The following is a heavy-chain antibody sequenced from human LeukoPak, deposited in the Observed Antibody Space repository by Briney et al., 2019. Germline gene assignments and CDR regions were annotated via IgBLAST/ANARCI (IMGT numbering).Heavy chain of an antibody. D-gene: IGHD6-13*01. CDR2: IYYSGST. Sequence: PSETLSLTCTVSGGSISSHYWSWIRQPPGKGLEWIGFIYYSGSTYYNPSLKSRVTISVDTSKNQFSLKLSSVTAADTAVYYCARDHGYSSSWWGQGTLVTVSS. J-gene: IGHJ4*02. CDR1: GGSISSHY. V-gene: IGHV4-59*11. CDR3: ARDHGYSSSW.